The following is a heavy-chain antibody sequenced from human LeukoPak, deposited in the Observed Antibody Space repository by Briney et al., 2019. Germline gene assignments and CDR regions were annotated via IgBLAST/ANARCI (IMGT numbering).Heavy chain of an antibody. D-gene: IGHD6-13*01. CDR1: GFTFSDYY. J-gene: IGHJ5*02. CDR3: ARKPDSSSWYSRFDP. V-gene: IGHV3-11*04. CDR2: ISSSGSTI. Sequence: GGALRLSCADSGFTFSDYYMSWIRQPPGKGREWVSYISSSGSTIYYADSVKGRFTISRGNAKNSLYLQMNSLRAEDTAVYYCARKPDSSSWYSRFDPWGQGTLVTVSS.